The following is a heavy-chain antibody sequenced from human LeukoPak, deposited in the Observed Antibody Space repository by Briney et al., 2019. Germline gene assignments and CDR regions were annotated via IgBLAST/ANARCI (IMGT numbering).Heavy chain of an antibody. D-gene: IGHD2-2*01. V-gene: IGHV4-61*02. CDR1: GGSISSGSDY. Sequence: PSETLSLTCTVSGGSISSGSDYWSWIRQPAGKGLEWIGRIDSSGSTNYNPSLKSRVTISVDTSKNQFSLKVNSVTAADTALYYCARGDCSSTICYSPMDVWGKGTTVTVSS. CDR3: ARGDCSSTICYSPMDV. J-gene: IGHJ6*03. CDR2: IDSSGST.